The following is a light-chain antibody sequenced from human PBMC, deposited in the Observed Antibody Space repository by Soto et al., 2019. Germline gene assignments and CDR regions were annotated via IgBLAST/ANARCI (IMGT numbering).Light chain of an antibody. J-gene: IGLJ2*01. CDR3: SSYTSSSTLVV. V-gene: IGLV2-14*01. Sequence: QSALTPPASVSGSPGQSITISCTGTSSDVGGYNYVSWYQQHPGKAPKLMIYDVSNRPSGVSNRFSGSKSSNTASLTISGLQAEDEADYYCSSYTSSSTLVVFGGGTQLTVL. CDR2: DVS. CDR1: SSDVGGYNY.